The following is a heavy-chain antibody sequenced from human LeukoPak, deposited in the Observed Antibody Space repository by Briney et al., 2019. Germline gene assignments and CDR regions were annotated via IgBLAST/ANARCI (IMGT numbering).Heavy chain of an antibody. V-gene: IGHV3-30-3*01. D-gene: IGHD1-1*01. Sequence: PGRSLRLSCAASGFTFSNYAMHWVRQAPGKGLEWVAVISYDGSNKYYADSVKGRFTISRDNSKYTLYLQMNSLRAEDTALYYCARGPPTGTSFRYHGMDVWGQGTTVTVSS. CDR2: ISYDGSNK. CDR3: ARGPPTGTSFRYHGMDV. CDR1: GFTFSNYA. J-gene: IGHJ6*02.